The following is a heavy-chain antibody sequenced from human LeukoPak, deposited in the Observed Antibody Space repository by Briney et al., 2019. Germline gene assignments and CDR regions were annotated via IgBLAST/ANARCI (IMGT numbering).Heavy chain of an antibody. J-gene: IGHJ4*02. CDR3: AKADSSGYLDC. V-gene: IGHV5-51*01. Sequence: SGASLKISCKGSGYTFTNYWIGWVRQMPGKGLEWMGIIFPGDSDTRYSPSFQGQVSISADKSISTAYLQWSSLKASDTGMYYCAKADSSGYLDCWGQGTLVTVSS. CDR1: GYTFTNYW. CDR2: IFPGDSDT. D-gene: IGHD3-22*01.